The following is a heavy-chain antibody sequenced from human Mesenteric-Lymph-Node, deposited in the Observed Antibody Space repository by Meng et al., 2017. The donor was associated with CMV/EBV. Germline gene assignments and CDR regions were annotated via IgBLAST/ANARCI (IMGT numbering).Heavy chain of an antibody. Sequence: QLQPSAPCLLKFCQNLSVTCTFAGDSIAGNDASRNWIRQSPSGGLGCLGSTSYRYEYDNDYAVSVKSRIRVNSDTSKYQLSRHLNFGTPENTAVYYCAYLGDLPPLLWGQGTLVTVSS. J-gene: IGHJ4*02. D-gene: IGHD3-16*01. CDR3: AYLGDLPPLL. CDR2: TSYRYEYDN. CDR1: GDSIAGNDAS. V-gene: IGHV6-1*01.